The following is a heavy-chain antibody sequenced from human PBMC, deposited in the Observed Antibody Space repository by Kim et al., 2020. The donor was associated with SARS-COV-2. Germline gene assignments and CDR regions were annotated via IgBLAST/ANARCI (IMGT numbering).Heavy chain of an antibody. V-gene: IGHV3-11*04. D-gene: IGHD5-12*01. Sequence: KGRFTISRDNAKNSLYLQMNSLRAEDTAVYYCARVGYGGYRDFEGYGMDVWGQGTTVTVSS. J-gene: IGHJ6*02. CDR3: ARVGYGGYRDFEGYGMDV.